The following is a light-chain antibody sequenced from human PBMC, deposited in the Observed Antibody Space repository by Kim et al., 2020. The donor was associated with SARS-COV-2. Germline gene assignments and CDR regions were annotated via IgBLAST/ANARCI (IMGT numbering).Light chain of an antibody. J-gene: IGKJ4*01. CDR1: QSVSSSY. CDR2: GAS. V-gene: IGKV3-20*01. Sequence: LYPGERATLSCRASQSVSSSYLAWYQHKPGQAPRLLIYGASSRATGIPDRFSGSGSGTDFTLTISRLEPEDSAVYYCQQYGRSITFGGGTKVEIK. CDR3: QQYGRSIT.